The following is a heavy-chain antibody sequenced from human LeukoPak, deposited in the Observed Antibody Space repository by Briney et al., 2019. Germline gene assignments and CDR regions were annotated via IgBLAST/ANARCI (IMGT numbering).Heavy chain of an antibody. D-gene: IGHD1-14*01. Sequence: SETLSLTXAVSGYSISSGYYWGWIRQPPGKGLEWIGSIYHSGSTYYNPSLKSRVTISVDTSKNQFSLKLSSVTAADTAVYYCARKPNAPYYYYYMDVWGKGTTVTVSS. CDR2: IYHSGST. V-gene: IGHV4-38-2*01. CDR3: ARKPNAPYYYYYMDV. J-gene: IGHJ6*03. CDR1: GYSISSGYY.